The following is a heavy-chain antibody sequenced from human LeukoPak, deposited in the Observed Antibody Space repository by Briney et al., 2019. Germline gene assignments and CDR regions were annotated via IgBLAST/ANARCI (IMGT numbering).Heavy chain of an antibody. CDR3: ARDLRGSYF. D-gene: IGHD1-26*01. Sequence: HTGRSLRLSCAASGFTFSSYAMHWVRQAPGKGLEWVAVISYDGSNKYYADSVKGRFTISRDNSKNTLYLQMNSLRAEDTAVYYCARDLRGSYF. V-gene: IGHV3-30-3*01. J-gene: IGHJ4*03. CDR1: GFTFSSYA. CDR2: ISYDGSNK.